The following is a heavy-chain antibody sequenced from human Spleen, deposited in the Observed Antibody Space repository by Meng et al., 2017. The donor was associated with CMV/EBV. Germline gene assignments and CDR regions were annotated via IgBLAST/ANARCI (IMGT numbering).Heavy chain of an antibody. V-gene: IGHV1-24*01. CDR3: ASTSSGFGIVLDY. J-gene: IGHJ4*02. D-gene: IGHD6-6*01. CDR1: GYTLTQLS. Sequence: ASVKVSCKVSGYTLTQLSMHWVRQAPGKGLEWMGGFDPEDGETIYAQKFQGRVTMTTDTSTNTAYMELRSLRSDDTAVYYCASTSSGFGIVLDYWGQGTLVTVS. CDR2: FDPEDGET.